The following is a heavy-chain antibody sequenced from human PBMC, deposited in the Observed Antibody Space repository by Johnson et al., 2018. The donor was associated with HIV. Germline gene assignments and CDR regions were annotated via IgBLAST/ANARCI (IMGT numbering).Heavy chain of an antibody. CDR2: IKSKTDGGTT. V-gene: IGHV3-15*01. D-gene: IGHD6-6*01. CDR3: TTEAYSSSSAAFDI. Sequence: VQLVESGGGLVKPGGSLRLSCAASGFTFSNAWMSWVRHAPGKGLEWVGRIKSKTDGGTTDYAAPVKGRFTISRDDSKNTLYLQMNSLKTEDTAVYYCTTEAYSSSSAAFDIWGQGTMVTVSS. J-gene: IGHJ3*02. CDR1: GFTFSNAW.